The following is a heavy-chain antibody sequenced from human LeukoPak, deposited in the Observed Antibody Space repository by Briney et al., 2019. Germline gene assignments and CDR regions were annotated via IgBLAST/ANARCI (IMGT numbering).Heavy chain of an antibody. V-gene: IGHV3-21*01. CDR1: GFTFSRYS. CDR3: ARNRDGYNKDYYYYYMDV. CDR2: ISSGSSFM. Sequence: GGSLRLSCAASGFTFSRYSMNWVRQAPGKGLEWVSSISSGSSFMYYADSVKGRFTISRDNSKNTLYLQMNSLRAEDTAVYYCARNRDGYNKDYYYYYMDVWGKGTTVTISS. D-gene: IGHD5-24*01. J-gene: IGHJ6*03.